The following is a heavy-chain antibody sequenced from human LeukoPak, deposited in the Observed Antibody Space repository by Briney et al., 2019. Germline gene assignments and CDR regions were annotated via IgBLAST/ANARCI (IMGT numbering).Heavy chain of an antibody. J-gene: IGHJ4*02. CDR1: GFIFSDYT. CDR2: ISYDGSNK. V-gene: IGHV3-30-3*01. CDR3: ARDGSYHNDY. D-gene: IGHD1-26*01. Sequence: GGSLRLSCAASGFIFSDYTMHWVRQAPGKGLEWVVAISYDGSNKFYADSVKGRFTISRDNSKNTLYLQMNSPRGEDTAAYYCARDGSYHNDYWGQGTLVTVSS.